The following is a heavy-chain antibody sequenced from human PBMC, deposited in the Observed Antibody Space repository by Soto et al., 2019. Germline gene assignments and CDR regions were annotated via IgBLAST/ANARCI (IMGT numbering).Heavy chain of an antibody. D-gene: IGHD3-10*01. CDR1: GYTFTSNA. CDR2: INTGNGDT. CDR3: ARGSGPGSYRFDH. V-gene: IGHV1-3*04. Sequence: QVQLVQSGPEVKKPGASVKVSCQASGYTFTSNAIHWVRQAPGQRLEWMGLINTGNGDTTFSQRFQGRFTIARDTSASTVYMQLRGLTSEETAIYYCARGSGPGSYRFDHWGQGSLVTVSS. J-gene: IGHJ4*02.